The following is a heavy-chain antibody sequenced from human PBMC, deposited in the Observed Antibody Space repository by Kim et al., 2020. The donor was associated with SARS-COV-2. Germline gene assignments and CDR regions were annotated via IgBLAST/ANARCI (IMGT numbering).Heavy chain of an antibody. CDR1: GGSISSGGYY. D-gene: IGHD1-26*01. Sequence: SETLSLTCTVSGGSISSGGYYWSWIRQHPGKGLEWIGYIYYSGSTYYNPSLKSRVTISVDTSKNQFSLKLSSVTAADTAVYYCARDAHSIVGASDAFDIWGQGTMVTVSS. CDR3: ARDAHSIVGASDAFDI. V-gene: IGHV4-31*03. CDR2: IYYSGST. J-gene: IGHJ3*02.